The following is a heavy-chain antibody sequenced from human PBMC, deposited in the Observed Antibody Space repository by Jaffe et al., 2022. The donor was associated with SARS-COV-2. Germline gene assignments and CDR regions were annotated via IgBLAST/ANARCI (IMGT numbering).Heavy chain of an antibody. CDR1: GGSFSGYY. D-gene: IGHD3-10*01. CDR3: ARVGSGSSNWFDP. Sequence: QVQLQQWGAGLLKPSETLSLTCAVYGGSFSGYYWSWIRQPPGKGLEWIGEINHSGSTNYNPSLKSRVTISVDTSKNQFSLKLSSVTAADTAVYYCARVGSGSSNWFDPWGQGTLVTVSS. V-gene: IGHV4-34*01. J-gene: IGHJ5*02. CDR2: INHSGST.